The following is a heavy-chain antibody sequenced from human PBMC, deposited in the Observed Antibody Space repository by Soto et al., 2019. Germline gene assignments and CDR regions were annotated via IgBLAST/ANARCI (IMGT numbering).Heavy chain of an antibody. Sequence: PXGCLRVSCAACGFSVSSYAMNGVRQAPGKGLEWVSSVSANVRNTYYADSVKGRFTVSRDKSKNALFLQLDSLRVEDTAIYYCAKDLASVGSLELGAPFDSWAPGTLVTVSS. V-gene: IGHV3-23*01. CDR1: GFSVSSYA. CDR2: VSANVRNT. D-gene: IGHD3-16*02. J-gene: IGHJ4*02. CDR3: AKDLASVGSLELGAPFDS.